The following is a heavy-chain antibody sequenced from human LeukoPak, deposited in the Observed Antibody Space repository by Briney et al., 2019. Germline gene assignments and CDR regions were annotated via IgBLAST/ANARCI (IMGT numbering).Heavy chain of an antibody. V-gene: IGHV3-7*03. CDR3: ARDNRAVALDAYDI. CDR2: INQDGSER. D-gene: IGHD6-19*01. J-gene: IGHJ3*02. Sequence: GGSLRLSCAASGFTFRSSWMTWVRQAPGKGLEGVANINQDGSERYYVDSAKARFTMSRDNAKNSLYLQMNSVRAEDTAVYFCARDNRAVALDAYDIWGQGTMVTVSS. CDR1: GFTFRSSW.